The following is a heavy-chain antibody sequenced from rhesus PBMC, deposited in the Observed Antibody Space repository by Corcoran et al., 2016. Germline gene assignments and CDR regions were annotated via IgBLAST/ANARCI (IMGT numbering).Heavy chain of an antibody. D-gene: IGHD6-37*01. CDR1: GGSISSNY. V-gene: IGHV4-169*01. J-gene: IGHJ4*01. Sequence: QLQLQESGPGLVKPSETLSVTCAVSGGSISSNYWSWIRQSPGKGLEWIGRIYGSGISTNHNPSLKIVGTLAVDTPKNQFSLKRSSVTAADTAVDYCARLGAVAGPQYRDYWGQGVLVTVSS. CDR3: ARLGAVAGPQYRDY. CDR2: IYGSGIST.